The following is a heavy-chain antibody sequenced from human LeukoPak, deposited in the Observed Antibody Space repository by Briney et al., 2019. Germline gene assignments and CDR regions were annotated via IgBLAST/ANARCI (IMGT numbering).Heavy chain of an antibody. CDR2: IRPDGSNE. Sequence: GVSLRLSCAASRFSFSTYGMHWVRQAPGKGLEWVAFIRPDGSNEYYAASVRGRFAISRDNSQNKLHLQMNSLRLEDTAVYYCARDKGAPAAAIPRGGGDAFDIWGQGTMVTVSS. CDR3: ARDKGAPAAAIPRGGGDAFDI. D-gene: IGHD2-2*02. CDR1: RFSFSTYG. V-gene: IGHV3-30*02. J-gene: IGHJ3*02.